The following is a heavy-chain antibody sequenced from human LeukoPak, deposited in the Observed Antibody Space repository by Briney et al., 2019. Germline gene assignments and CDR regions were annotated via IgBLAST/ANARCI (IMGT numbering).Heavy chain of an antibody. J-gene: IGHJ4*02. CDR2: ISSSSATK. CDR1: GFTFSTYT. D-gene: IGHD7-27*01. CDR3: ARDINSNWGRDY. V-gene: IGHV3-48*04. Sequence: PGGSLRLSCAASGFTFSTYTMNWVRQAPGKGLEWVSYISSSSATKYYADSVKGRFTISRDNAKNSLYLQMNSLRAEDTAVYYCARDINSNWGRDYWGQGTLVTVSS.